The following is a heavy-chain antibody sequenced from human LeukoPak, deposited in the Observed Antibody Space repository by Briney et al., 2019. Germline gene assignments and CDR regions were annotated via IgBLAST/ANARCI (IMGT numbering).Heavy chain of an antibody. CDR1: GFTFSSYA. CDR3: AKDPLHYYGSGSFFLYFDY. V-gene: IGHV3-30-3*01. Sequence: GRSLRLSCAAPGFTFSSYAMHWVRQAPGKGLEWVAVISYDGSNKYYADSVKGRFTISRDNSKNTLYLQMNSLRAEDTAVYYCAKDPLHYYGSGSFFLYFDYWGQGTLVTVSS. J-gene: IGHJ4*02. CDR2: ISYDGSNK. D-gene: IGHD3-10*01.